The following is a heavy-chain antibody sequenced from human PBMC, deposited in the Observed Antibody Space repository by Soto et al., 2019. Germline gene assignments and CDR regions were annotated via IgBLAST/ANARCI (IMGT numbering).Heavy chain of an antibody. CDR2: INHSGST. V-gene: IGHV4-34*08. CDR1: GFTVSSNY. CDR3: AGDCSGGSCHAT. D-gene: IGHD2-15*01. Sequence: VQLVESGGGLIQPGGSLRLSCAASGFTVSSNYMSWVRQAPGKGLEWIGEINHSGSTNYNPSLKSRVTISVDTSKNQFSLKLSSVTAADTVVYYCAGDCSGGSCHATWGQGTLVTVSS. J-gene: IGHJ5*02.